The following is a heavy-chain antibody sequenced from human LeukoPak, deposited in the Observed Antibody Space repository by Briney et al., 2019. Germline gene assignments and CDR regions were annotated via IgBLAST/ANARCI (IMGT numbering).Heavy chain of an antibody. CDR3: ARGSGYSDY. J-gene: IGHJ4*03. V-gene: IGHV4-34*01. CDR1: GGSFSGYY. CDR2: INHSGST. Sequence: SETLSLTCAVYGGSFSGYYWSWIRQPPGKGLEWIGEINHSGSTNYNPSLKSRVTISVDTSKNQFSLKLSSVTAADTAVYYCARGSGYSDYWGQGTLVTVSS.